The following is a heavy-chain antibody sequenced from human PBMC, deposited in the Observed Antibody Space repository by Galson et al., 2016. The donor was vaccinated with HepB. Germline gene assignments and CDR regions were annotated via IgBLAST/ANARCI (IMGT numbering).Heavy chain of an antibody. D-gene: IGHD3-22*01. CDR1: GYSFTSYW. V-gene: IGHV5-51*01. CDR2: IYPGDSDT. CDR3: ARLASSGANAFDI. J-gene: IGHJ4*02. Sequence: QSGAEVKKPGESLQISCQGSGYSFTSYWIGWVRQMPGKGLEWMAIIYPGDSDTKYSPSFQGPVTISADKSISTAYLQWSGLKASDTAMYYCARLASSGANAFDIWGQGTPVTVSS.